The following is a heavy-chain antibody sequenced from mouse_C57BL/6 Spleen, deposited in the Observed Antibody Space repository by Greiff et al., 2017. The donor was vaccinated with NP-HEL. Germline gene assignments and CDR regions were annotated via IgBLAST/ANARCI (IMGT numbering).Heavy chain of an antibody. Sequence: EVQRVESGPGLVKPSQSLSLTCSVTGYSITSGYYWNWIRQFPGNKLEWMGYISYDGSNNYNPSLKNRISITRDTSKNQFFLKLNSVTTEDTATYYCARGSLITTVVGGFAYWGQGTLVTVSA. CDR2: ISYDGSN. V-gene: IGHV3-6*01. CDR1: GYSITSGYY. CDR3: ARGSLITTVVGGFAY. J-gene: IGHJ3*01. D-gene: IGHD1-1*01.